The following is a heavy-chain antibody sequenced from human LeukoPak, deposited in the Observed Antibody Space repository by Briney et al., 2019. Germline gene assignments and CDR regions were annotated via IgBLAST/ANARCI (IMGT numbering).Heavy chain of an antibody. V-gene: IGHV3-23*01. Sequence: GGSLRLSCAASGFTFSSYAMSWVRQAPGKGLEWVSAISGSGGSTYYADSVKGRFTISRDNSKNTLYLQMNSLRAEDTAVYYCARGSIAARSNNWFDPWGQGTLVTVSS. CDR3: ARGSIAARSNNWFDP. CDR2: ISGSGGST. D-gene: IGHD6-6*01. CDR1: GFTFSSYA. J-gene: IGHJ5*02.